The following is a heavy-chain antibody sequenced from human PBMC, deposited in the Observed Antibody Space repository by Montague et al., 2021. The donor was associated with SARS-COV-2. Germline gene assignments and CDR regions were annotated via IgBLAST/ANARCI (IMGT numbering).Heavy chain of an antibody. Sequence: SDTLSLTCSVSSGSIISSGYYWGWIRQPPGKELEWIGNIYYSGTTYYNPSLQSRGTISVDTSKNHLSLRLSSMTAADTAVYFCARGMIRGVTTPFDYWGQGSQVTVSS. J-gene: IGHJ4*02. D-gene: IGHD3-10*01. V-gene: IGHV4-39*02. CDR2: IYYSGTT. CDR1: SGSIISSGYY. CDR3: ARGMIRGVTTPFDY.